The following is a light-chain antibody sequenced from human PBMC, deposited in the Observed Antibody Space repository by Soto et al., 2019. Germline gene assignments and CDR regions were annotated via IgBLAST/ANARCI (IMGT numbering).Light chain of an antibody. Sequence: QPVLTQPPSASGTPGQRVTISCSGSSSNIGTNTVNWYQHLPGSAPKLLIYSNNQRPSGVPDRFSGSKSGTSASLAISGLQPDDEADYYCEAWDGSLNAVLFGGGTKLTVL. J-gene: IGLJ2*01. CDR2: SNN. CDR1: SSNIGTNT. CDR3: EAWDGSLNAVL. V-gene: IGLV1-44*01.